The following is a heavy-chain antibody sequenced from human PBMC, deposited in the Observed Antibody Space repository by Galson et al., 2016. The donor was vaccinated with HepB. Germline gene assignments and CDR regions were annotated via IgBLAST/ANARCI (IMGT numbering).Heavy chain of an antibody. J-gene: IGHJ1*01. Sequence: SLRLSCAASGFTFSSYSMSWVRLAPGKGLEWVSSITGSGTYVNYADSVNGRFSISRDNAKSSLFLQMSSLRAEDTVVYFCAKDPYATSLEYVQHWSQGSLVTVSS. D-gene: IGHD2-2*01. CDR3: AKDPYATSLEYVQH. CDR1: GFTFSSYS. V-gene: IGHV3-21*01. CDR2: ITGSGTYV.